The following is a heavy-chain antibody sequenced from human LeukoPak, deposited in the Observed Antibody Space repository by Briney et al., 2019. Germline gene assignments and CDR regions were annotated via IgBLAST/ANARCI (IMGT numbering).Heavy chain of an antibody. CDR1: GGSVSNNNYY. V-gene: IGHV4-39*01. CDR3: ARVLAAGAHFDY. Sequence: SETLSLTCTVSGGSVSNNNYYWGWIRQPPGKGLEWIGSLSYSGSTYYNPSLKSRVTISVDTSKNQFSLKVSSVTAADTAVYYCARVLAAGAHFDYWGQGTLVTVSS. J-gene: IGHJ4*02. D-gene: IGHD6-13*01. CDR2: LSYSGST.